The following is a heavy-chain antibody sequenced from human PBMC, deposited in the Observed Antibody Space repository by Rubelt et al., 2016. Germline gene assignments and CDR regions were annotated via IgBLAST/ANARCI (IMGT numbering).Heavy chain of an antibody. CDR3: ANRYCGGGSCYFYPEYHLDY. D-gene: IGHD2-15*01. V-gene: IGHV4-34*01. CDR2: INKSGNT. Sequence: MRRQQWGAGLFRPSQTLSLTCGVYGGSFSNYYWTWIRQPPGKGLEWIGDINKSGNTDYNPSLKSRVTISVDTSKNQFSLKLSSVTAADTAVYYCANRYCGGGSCYFYPEYHLDYWGQGTLVTVSS. CDR1: GGSFSNYY. J-gene: IGHJ4*02.